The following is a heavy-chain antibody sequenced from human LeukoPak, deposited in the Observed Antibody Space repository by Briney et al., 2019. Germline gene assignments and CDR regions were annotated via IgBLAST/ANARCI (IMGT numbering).Heavy chain of an antibody. V-gene: IGHV3-23*01. D-gene: IGHD2/OR15-2a*01. CDR3: AKDGVLVYFDY. Sequence: GGSLRLSCAGSGFIFNNYAMHWVRQPPGKGLEWVSAISGSGGSTYYADSVKGRFTISRDNSKNTLYLQMNSLRAEDTAVYYCAKDGVLVYFDYWGQGTLVTVSS. CDR1: GFIFNNYA. J-gene: IGHJ4*02. CDR2: ISGSGGST.